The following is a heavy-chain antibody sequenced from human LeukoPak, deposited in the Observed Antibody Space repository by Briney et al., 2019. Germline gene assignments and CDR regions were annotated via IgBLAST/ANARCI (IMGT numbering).Heavy chain of an antibody. CDR1: GDSISRGTYS. D-gene: IGHD6-19*01. Sequence: KPSQTLSLTCDVSGDSISRGTYSWNWIRQPPGKGLEWIGSIYHSGSTYYNPSLKSRVTISVDTSKNQFSLKLSSVTAADTAVYYCARVWQWLAQPLDYWGQGTLVTVSS. J-gene: IGHJ4*02. V-gene: IGHV4-30-2*03. CDR2: IYHSGST. CDR3: ARVWQWLAQPLDY.